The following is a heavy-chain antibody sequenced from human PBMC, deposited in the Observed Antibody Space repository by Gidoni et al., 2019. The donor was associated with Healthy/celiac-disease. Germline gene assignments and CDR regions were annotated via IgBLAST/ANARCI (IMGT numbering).Heavy chain of an antibody. Sequence: QVQLVQSGAEVKKPGSSVKVSCKASGGTFRSYAISWVRQAPGQGLEWMGGIIPIFGTANYAQKFQGRVTITADESTSTAYMELSSLRSEDTAVYYCARVAEPTVVTYYFDYWGQGTLVTVSS. J-gene: IGHJ4*02. CDR3: ARVAEPTVVTYYFDY. D-gene: IGHD4-17*01. CDR1: GGTFRSYA. V-gene: IGHV1-69*01. CDR2: IIPIFGTA.